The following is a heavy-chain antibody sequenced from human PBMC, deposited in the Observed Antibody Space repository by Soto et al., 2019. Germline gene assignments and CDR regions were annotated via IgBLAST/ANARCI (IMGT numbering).Heavy chain of an antibody. Sequence: ASVKVSCKASGYTFTSYCISWVRQAPGQGLEWMGWISAYNGDTNYAQKLQGRVTMTTDTSTSTAYMELRSLRSDDTAVYYCATAEPRIAALFNWFDPWGQGTLVTVPQ. CDR1: GYTFTSYC. D-gene: IGHD6-13*01. V-gene: IGHV1-18*01. CDR3: ATAEPRIAALFNWFDP. CDR2: ISAYNGDT. J-gene: IGHJ5*02.